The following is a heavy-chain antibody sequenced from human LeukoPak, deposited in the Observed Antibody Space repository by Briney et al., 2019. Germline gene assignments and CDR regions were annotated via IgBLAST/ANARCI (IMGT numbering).Heavy chain of an antibody. D-gene: IGHD5-12*01. Sequence: SVKVSCKASGGTFSSYAISWVRQAPGQGLEWMGRIIPILGIANYAQKFQGRVTITADKSTSTAYMELSSLRSEDTAVYYCARDDYRGYGSRYYYYGMDVWGQGTTVTVSS. V-gene: IGHV1-69*04. J-gene: IGHJ6*02. CDR3: ARDDYRGYGSRYYYYGMDV. CDR1: GGTFSSYA. CDR2: IIPILGIA.